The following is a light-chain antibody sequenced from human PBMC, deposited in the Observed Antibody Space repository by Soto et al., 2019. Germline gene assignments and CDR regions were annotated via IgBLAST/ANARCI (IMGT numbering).Light chain of an antibody. Sequence: DIQMTQSPSSLSASVGDRVTITCRASHDISNYLAWFQQKPGKPPKSLIYAASSLQSGVPSKFSGSGSGTDFSLTIRSLQPEDFATYYCQHTCRTPYTFGQGTKVDIK. CDR1: HDISNY. J-gene: IGKJ2*01. V-gene: IGKV1-16*02. CDR3: QHTCRTPYT. CDR2: AAS.